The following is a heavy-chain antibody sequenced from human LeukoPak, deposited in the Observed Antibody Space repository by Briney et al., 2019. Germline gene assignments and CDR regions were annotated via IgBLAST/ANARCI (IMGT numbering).Heavy chain of an antibody. Sequence: PSETLSLTCVVSGYSISSGYYWGWIRQPPGKGLEWIGSIWHSGTTYYNPSLKSRVTISVDTSNNQFSLQLSSVTAADTAVFYCARLWGSGYYFDSWGQGTLVTVSS. CDR2: IWHSGTT. CDR3: ARLWGSGYYFDS. CDR1: GYSISSGYY. D-gene: IGHD7-27*01. V-gene: IGHV4-38-2*01. J-gene: IGHJ4*02.